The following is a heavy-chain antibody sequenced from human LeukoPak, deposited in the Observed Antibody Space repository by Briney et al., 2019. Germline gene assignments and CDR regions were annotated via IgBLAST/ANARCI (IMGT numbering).Heavy chain of an antibody. D-gene: IGHD1-26*01. CDR3: AKDSGSYYIEYYFDY. CDR2: ISYDGSNK. Sequence: GGSLRLSCAASGFTLSSYGMHWVRQAPGKGLEWVAVISYDGSNKYYADSVKGRFTISRDNSKNTLYLQMNSLRAEDTAVYYCAKDSGSYYIEYYFDYWGQGTLVTVSS. V-gene: IGHV3-30*18. CDR1: GFTLSSYG. J-gene: IGHJ4*02.